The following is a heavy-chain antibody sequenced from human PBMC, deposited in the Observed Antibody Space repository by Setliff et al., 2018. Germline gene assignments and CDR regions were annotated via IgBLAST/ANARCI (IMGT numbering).Heavy chain of an antibody. J-gene: IGHJ6*04. V-gene: IGHV3-74*01. Sequence: PGGSLRLSCAASGFTFSSYWMHWVRQAPGKGLVWVSRTHSDGSSTNYADSVKGRITISRDNAKNTLCLQMNSLRAEDTAVYYCARGYSGSVGMDAWGKGTTVTVSS. CDR3: ARGYSGSVGMDA. CDR2: THSDGSST. D-gene: IGHD1-26*01. CDR1: GFTFSSYW.